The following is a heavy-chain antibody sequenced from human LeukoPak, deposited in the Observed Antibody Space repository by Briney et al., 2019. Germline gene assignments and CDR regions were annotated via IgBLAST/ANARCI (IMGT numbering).Heavy chain of an antibody. D-gene: IGHD6-6*01. V-gene: IGHV4-59*01. CDR3: AREDSVAARPFDY. Sequence: SETLSLTCTVSGGSISSYYWSWIRQPPGKGLEWIGYIYYSGSTNYNPSLKSRVTISVDTSKNQFSLKLSSVTAADTAVYYCAREDSVAARPFDYWGQGTLVTVSS. CDR1: GGSISSYY. J-gene: IGHJ4*02. CDR2: IYYSGST.